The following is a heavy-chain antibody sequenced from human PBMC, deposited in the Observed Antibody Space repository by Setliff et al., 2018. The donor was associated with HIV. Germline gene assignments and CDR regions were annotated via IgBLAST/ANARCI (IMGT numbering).Heavy chain of an antibody. CDR1: GGSISSSSYY. Sequence: LSLTCTVSGGSISSSSYYWGWIRQPPGKGLEWIGSIYYSGSTNYNPSLKSRVTISVDTSKNQFSLKLTSVTAADTAVYYCARRTTSTWWFDPWGQGTLVTVS. CDR3: ARRTTSTWWFDP. D-gene: IGHD4-4*01. CDR2: IYYSGST. J-gene: IGHJ5*02. V-gene: IGHV4-39*07.